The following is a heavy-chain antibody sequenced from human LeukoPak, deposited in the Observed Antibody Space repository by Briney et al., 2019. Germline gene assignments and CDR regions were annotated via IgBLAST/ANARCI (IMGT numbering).Heavy chain of an antibody. J-gene: IGHJ4*02. D-gene: IGHD4-17*01. CDR3: VKVYPTLTTSSVLGN. Sequence: PXGSLXLSCAASGFIFSNYAIHWVRQAPGKGLEWVAAISYDGNNQHYGDPVKGRFTISRDNSKNTVCLQIDTLRTEDSAVYYCVKVYPTLTTSSVLGNWGQGTLVTVSS. CDR2: ISYDGNNQ. V-gene: IGHV3-30*18. CDR1: GFIFSNYA.